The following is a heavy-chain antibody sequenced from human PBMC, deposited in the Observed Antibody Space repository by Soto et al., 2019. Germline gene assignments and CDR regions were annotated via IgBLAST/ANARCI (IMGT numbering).Heavy chain of an antibody. V-gene: IGHV3-7*03. CDR1: GCSFSDYW. J-gene: IGHJ6*02. CDR2: INQDGSEK. D-gene: IGHD4-4*01. Sequence: EMQLVESGGDLVQPGGSLRLSCVASGCSFSDYWMNWVRQTPGKDLEWVANINQDGSEKKFGDSVKGRFTISRDNAKKSLYLEMSSLRVEDTAVFYCARGQYYGLDVWGQGTTVTVSS. CDR3: ARGQYYGLDV.